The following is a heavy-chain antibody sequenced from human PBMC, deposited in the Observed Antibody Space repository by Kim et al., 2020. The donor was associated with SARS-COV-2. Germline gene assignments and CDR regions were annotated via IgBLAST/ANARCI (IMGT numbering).Heavy chain of an antibody. D-gene: IGHD3-3*01. J-gene: IGHJ4*02. Sequence: GGSLRLSCAASGFTFSSYGMHWVRQAPGKGLEWVAVISYDGSNKYYADSVKGRFTISRDNSKNTLYLQMNSLRAEDTAVYYCAKDSYYDFWSGYYTGGSGFDYWGQGTLVTVSS. V-gene: IGHV3-30*18. CDR3: AKDSYYDFWSGYYTGGSGFDY. CDR1: GFTFSSYG. CDR2: ISYDGSNK.